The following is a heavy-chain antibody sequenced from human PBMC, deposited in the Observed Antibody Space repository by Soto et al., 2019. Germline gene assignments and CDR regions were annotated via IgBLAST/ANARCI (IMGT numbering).Heavy chain of an antibody. CDR3: AKGPGMYSDFDC. D-gene: IGHD2-8*01. V-gene: IGHV3-23*01. CDR1: GFTFSSYA. Sequence: EVQMLESGGGLVQPGGSLRLSCAASGFTFSSYAMSWVRQAPGKGPEWVSAISGSDGSTFYADSVKGRFTISRDDSKNTLYLQMNSLRAEDTAVYYCAKGPGMYSDFDCWGQGTLVTVSS. CDR2: ISGSDGST. J-gene: IGHJ4*02.